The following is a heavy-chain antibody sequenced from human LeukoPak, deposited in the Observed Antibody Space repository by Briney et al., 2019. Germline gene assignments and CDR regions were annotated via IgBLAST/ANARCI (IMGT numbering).Heavy chain of an antibody. CDR2: IYHSGST. D-gene: IGHD2-15*01. CDR3: ARAGYCSGGSCYPEIIDY. J-gene: IGHJ4*02. Sequence: SQTLSLTCAVSGGSISSGGDSWSWIRQPPGKGLEWIGYIYHSGSTYYNPSLKSRVTISVDRSKNQFSLKLSSVTAADTAVYYCARAGYCSGGSCYPEIIDYWGQGTLVTVSS. CDR1: GGSISSGGDS. V-gene: IGHV4-30-2*01.